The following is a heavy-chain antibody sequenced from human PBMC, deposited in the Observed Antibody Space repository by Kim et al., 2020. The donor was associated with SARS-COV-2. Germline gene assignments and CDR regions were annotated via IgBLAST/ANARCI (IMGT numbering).Heavy chain of an antibody. CDR2: IYPGDSDT. V-gene: IGHV5-51*01. Sequence: GESLKISCKGSGYSFTSYWIGWVRQMPGKGLEWMGIIYPGDSDTRYSPSFQGQVTISADKSISTAYLQWSSLKASDTAMYYCARANFPNYYDSSGYYYHWGQGTLVTVSS. CDR1: GYSFTSYW. D-gene: IGHD3-22*01. J-gene: IGHJ5*02. CDR3: ARANFPNYYDSSGYYYH.